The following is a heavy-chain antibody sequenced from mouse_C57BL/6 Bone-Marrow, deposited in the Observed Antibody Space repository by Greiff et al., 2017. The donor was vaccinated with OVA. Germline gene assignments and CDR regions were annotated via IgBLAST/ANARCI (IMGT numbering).Heavy chain of an antibody. J-gene: IGHJ3*01. V-gene: IGHV15-2*01. CDR2: ILPSIGRT. CDR1: DSEVFPIAY. CDR3: ARGAAQATYWFAY. Sequence: QVQLQQSGSELRSPGSSVKLSCKDFDSEVFPIAYMSWVRQKPGHGFEWIGGILPSIGRTIYGEKFEDKATLDADTLSNTAYLELNSLTSEDSAIDYCARGAAQATYWFAYWGQGTLVTVSA. D-gene: IGHD3-2*02.